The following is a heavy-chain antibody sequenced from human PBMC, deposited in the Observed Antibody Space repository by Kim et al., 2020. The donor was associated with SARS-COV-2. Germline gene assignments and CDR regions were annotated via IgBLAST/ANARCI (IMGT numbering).Heavy chain of an antibody. CDR3: SSFPRGYFGNSSCGLFD. CDR2: IRGTGGST. V-gene: IGHV3-23*01. J-gene: IGHJ4*01. CDR1: GFTFSSCA. D-gene: IGHD2-2*01. Sequence: GGSLRLSCAVSGFTFSSCAMSWVRQAPGKGLEWVSAIRGTGGSTYYAASVRGRFITSSVTTNTTLFLLINSLAADAAAVYCSSSFPRGYFGNSSCGLFD.